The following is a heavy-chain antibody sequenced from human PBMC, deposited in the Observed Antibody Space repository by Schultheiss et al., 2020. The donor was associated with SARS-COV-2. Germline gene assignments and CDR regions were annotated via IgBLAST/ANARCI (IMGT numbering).Heavy chain of an antibody. CDR3: ARGGGYDGMDV. D-gene: IGHD3-22*01. CDR2: IGTAGDT. CDR1: GFTFSSYD. J-gene: IGHJ6*02. Sequence: GESLKISCAASGFTFSSYDMHWVRQATGKGLEWVSAIGTAGDTYYPGSVKGRFTISRENAKNSLYLQMNSLRAGDTAVYYCARGGGYDGMDVWGQGTTVTVSS. V-gene: IGHV3-13*01.